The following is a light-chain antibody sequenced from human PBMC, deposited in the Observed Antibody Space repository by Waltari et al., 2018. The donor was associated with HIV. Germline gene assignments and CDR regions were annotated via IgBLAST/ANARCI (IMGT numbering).Light chain of an antibody. V-gene: IGKV1-17*01. CDR1: RDVRNI. Sequence: DIQMTQSPPALSASLPVIVTITSRASRDVRNILGWYQQKPGMAPKRLIYAASNLQTGVPSRFSGSRSGTEFILTINSLQPEDFATYYCLQHNTSPRTFGQGTKVEV. J-gene: IGKJ1*01. CDR3: LQHNTSPRT. CDR2: AAS.